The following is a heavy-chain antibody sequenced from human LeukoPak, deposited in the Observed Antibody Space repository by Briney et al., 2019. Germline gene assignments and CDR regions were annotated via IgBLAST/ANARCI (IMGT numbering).Heavy chain of an antibody. D-gene: IGHD6-13*01. Sequence: PGGSLRLSCAASGFTFSSYAMSWVRQAPGKGLEWVSAISGSGGSTYYADSVKGRFTISRDNSNNTLYLQMNSLRAEDTAVYYCAKGCSSWFYYYYYMDVWGKGTTVTVSS. J-gene: IGHJ6*03. CDR1: GFTFSSYA. CDR2: ISGSGGST. CDR3: AKGCSSWFYYYYYMDV. V-gene: IGHV3-23*01.